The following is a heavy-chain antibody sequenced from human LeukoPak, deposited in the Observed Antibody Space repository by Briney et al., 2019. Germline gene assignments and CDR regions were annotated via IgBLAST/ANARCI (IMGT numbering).Heavy chain of an antibody. CDR2: LYSAVST. V-gene: IGHV3-53*01. CDR3: ARRAGAYSHPYDY. J-gene: IGHJ4*02. D-gene: IGHD4/OR15-4a*01. CDR1: GFTVSSTT. Sequence: GGSLRHSCTDPGFTVSSTTMSSVRQAPGKGLEWVSLLYSAVSTHYTDSVNRRFTISIDNSKNTLYLQMNSRRVEDTAVYYCARRAGAYSHPYDYWGQATLVTVSS.